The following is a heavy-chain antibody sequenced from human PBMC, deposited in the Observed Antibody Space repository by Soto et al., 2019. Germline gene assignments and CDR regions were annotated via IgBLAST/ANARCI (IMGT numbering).Heavy chain of an antibody. CDR1: GYTLTSYG. J-gene: IGHJ6*02. D-gene: IGHD2-15*01. V-gene: IGHV1-18*01. CDR2: ISAYNGNT. CDR3: ARVYCSGGSCYALGYYYYGMDV. Sequence: QVQLVQSGAEVKKPGASVKVSCKASGYTLTSYGISWVRQAPGQGLEWMGWISAYNGNTNYAQKLQGRVTMTTDTSTSTAYMELRSLRSDDTAVYYCARVYCSGGSCYALGYYYYGMDVWGQGTTVTVSS.